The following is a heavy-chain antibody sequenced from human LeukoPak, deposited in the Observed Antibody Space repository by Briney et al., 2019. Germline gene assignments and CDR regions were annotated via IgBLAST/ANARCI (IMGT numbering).Heavy chain of an antibody. CDR2: IYPRDGST. Sequence: ASVKVSCKASGYTFTNNYIHWVQQAPGQGLEWMGMIYPRDGSTSYAQKFQGRVTVTRDTSTSTVHMELSGLRSEDTAVYYCARDQEGFDYWGQGTLVTVSS. CDR1: GYTFTNNY. V-gene: IGHV1-46*01. CDR3: ARDQEGFDY. J-gene: IGHJ4*02.